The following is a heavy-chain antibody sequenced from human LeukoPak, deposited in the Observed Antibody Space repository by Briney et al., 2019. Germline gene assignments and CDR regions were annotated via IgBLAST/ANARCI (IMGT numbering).Heavy chain of an antibody. CDR1: GGSLSGYY. Sequence: PSETLSLTCAVYGGSLSGYYWSWIRQHPGKGLEWIGEINHSGITNYNPSLKSRVTISINTSKNQFSLKVTSVTAADTAVYYCARRGYDSGSDYWGQGTLVTVSS. J-gene: IGHJ4*02. CDR3: ARRGYDSGSDY. D-gene: IGHD3-10*01. CDR2: INHSGIT. V-gene: IGHV4-34*01.